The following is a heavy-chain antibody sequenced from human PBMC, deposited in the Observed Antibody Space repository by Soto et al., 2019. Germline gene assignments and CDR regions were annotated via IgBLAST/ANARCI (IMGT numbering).Heavy chain of an antibody. CDR3: ARAWLEYNWFDS. J-gene: IGHJ5*01. CDR1: GGSITRGGSY. V-gene: IGHV4-31*03. CDR2: VAYSGGT. Sequence: QVQLQESGPGLVKTSQTLSLTCTVSGGSITRGGSYWSWIRQHPEKGLEWIGYVAYSGGTYYNPSLKSRVTLLVDMSKNLLSLRLSSVTAADTAVYYCARAWLEYNWFDSWGQGTLVTVSS. D-gene: IGHD5-12*01.